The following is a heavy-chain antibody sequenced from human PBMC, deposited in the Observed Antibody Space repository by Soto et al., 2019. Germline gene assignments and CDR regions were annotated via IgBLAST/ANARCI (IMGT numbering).Heavy chain of an antibody. J-gene: IGHJ4*02. V-gene: IGHV3-23*01. CDR1: GFTFRTYA. CDR2: ISGSGGTS. Sequence: PGGSLRLSCAASGFTFRTYAMNWVRQAPWKGLEWVSVISGSGGTSNYADPVKGRFTVSRDNSKNTLYLQMNSLRAEDTAVYYCAKDGSTSFFAAEGDYFDFWGQGTQVTVSS. CDR3: AKDGSTSFFAAEGDYFDF. D-gene: IGHD2-21*01.